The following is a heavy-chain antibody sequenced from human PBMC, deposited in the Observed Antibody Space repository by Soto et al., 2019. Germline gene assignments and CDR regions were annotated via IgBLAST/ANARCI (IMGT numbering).Heavy chain of an antibody. CDR1: KDSISGGGYS. CDR3: ARPHLQYYFDD. D-gene: IGHD1-1*01. V-gene: IGHV4-30-2*01. J-gene: IGHJ4*02. CDR2: LYHSGRT. Sequence: PSEILAIPWILAKDSISGGGYSWSWIRQPPGKGLQWIGYLYHSGRTYYNPSPRSRVTISVDRSKNQFSLNLSSMSAADTAVYHCARPHLQYYFDDRAQGALVTGSS.